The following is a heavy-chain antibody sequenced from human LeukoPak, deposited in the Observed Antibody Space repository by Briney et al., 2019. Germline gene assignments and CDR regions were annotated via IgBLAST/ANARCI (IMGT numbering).Heavy chain of an antibody. CDR2: IYYSGST. V-gene: IGHV4-59*01. CDR1: GGSISSYY. D-gene: IGHD5-24*01. J-gene: IGHJ4*02. CDR3: ARGPGGWLQLFGYYFDY. Sequence: PSETLSLTCTVSGGSISSYYWSWLRQPPGKGLEWIGYIYYSGSTNYNPSLKSRVTISVDTSKNQFSLKLSSVTAADTAVYYCARGPGGWLQLFGYYFDYWGQGTLVTVSS.